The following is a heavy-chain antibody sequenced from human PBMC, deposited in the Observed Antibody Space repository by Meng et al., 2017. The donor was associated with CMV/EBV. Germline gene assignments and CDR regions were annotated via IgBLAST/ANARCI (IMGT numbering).Heavy chain of an antibody. CDR1: GFTFSSYW. D-gene: IGHD3-3*02. V-gene: IGHV3-7*01. J-gene: IGHJ3*02. Sequence: GESLKISYAASGFTFSSYWMSWVRQAPGKGLEWVANIKQDGSEKYYVDSVKGRFTISRDNAKNSLYLQMNSLRAEDTAVYYCARHEHWDAFDIWGQGTMVTVSS. CDR3: ARHEHWDAFDI. CDR2: IKQDGSEK.